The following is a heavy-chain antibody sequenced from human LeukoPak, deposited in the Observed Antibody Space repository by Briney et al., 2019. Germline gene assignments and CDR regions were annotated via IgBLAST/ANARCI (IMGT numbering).Heavy chain of an antibody. V-gene: IGHV3-30*02. CDR1: GFTFSSYG. D-gene: IGHD3-3*01. CDR2: IPYDGRNQ. Sequence: GGSLRLSCAASGFTFSSYGMHWVRQAPGKGLEWVAFIPYDGRNQYFADSVKGRFTISKDISKNTLHLQMNSLRTEDTAVYYCAKDGTIFGVTYLDSWGQGTLVTVSS. CDR3: AKDGTIFGVTYLDS. J-gene: IGHJ4*02.